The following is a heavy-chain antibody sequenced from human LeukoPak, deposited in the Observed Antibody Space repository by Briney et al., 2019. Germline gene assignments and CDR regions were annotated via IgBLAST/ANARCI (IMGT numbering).Heavy chain of an antibody. CDR1: GYTFTGYY. V-gene: IGHV1-2*02. D-gene: IGHD3-10*01. CDR2: INPNSGGT. J-gene: IGHJ5*02. Sequence: GASVKVSCKASGYTFTGYYMHWVRQAPGQGLEWMGWINPNSGGTNYAQKFQGRVTMTRDTSISTAYMELSRLRSDDTAVYYCATVSRITMVRGVSPWFDPWGQGTLVTVSS. CDR3: ATVSRITMVRGVSPWFDP.